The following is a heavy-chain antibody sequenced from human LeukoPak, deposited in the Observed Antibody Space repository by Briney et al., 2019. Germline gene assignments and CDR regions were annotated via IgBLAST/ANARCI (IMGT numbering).Heavy chain of an antibody. CDR1: GFSSNSDW. CDR3: TRRLDD. J-gene: IGHJ4*02. Sequence: GGSLRLSCAAPGFSSNSDWMDWVRQAPGKGLEWVANIKHDESEKNYLDSVKGRFTISRDNAQNSLYLQMNGLRVEDTAVYYCTRRLDDWGQGTLVTVSS. D-gene: IGHD3-16*01. CDR2: IKHDESEK. V-gene: IGHV3-7*01.